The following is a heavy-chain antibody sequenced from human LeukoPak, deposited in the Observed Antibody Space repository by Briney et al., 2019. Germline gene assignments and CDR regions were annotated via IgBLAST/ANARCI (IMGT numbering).Heavy chain of an antibody. CDR3: AEYSSSSGYFDY. D-gene: IGHD6-6*01. J-gene: IGHJ4*02. V-gene: IGHV4-34*01. CDR1: GGSFSGYY. Sequence: SETLSLTCAVYGGSFSGYYWSWIRQPPGKGLERIGEINHSGSTNYNPSLKSRVTISVDKSKNQFSLKLSSVTAADTAVYYCAEYSSSSGYFDYWGQGTLVTVSS. CDR2: INHSGST.